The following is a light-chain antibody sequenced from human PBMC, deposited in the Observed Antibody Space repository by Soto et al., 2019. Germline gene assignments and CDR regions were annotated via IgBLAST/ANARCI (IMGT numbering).Light chain of an antibody. CDR1: QSVSSF. V-gene: IGKV3-11*01. J-gene: IGKJ4*01. CDR2: DAS. CDR3: PQRINWPLT. Sequence: EIVLTQSPATLSLSPGERATLSCRASQSVSSFLAWYQQKPGQAPRLLIYDASNRATGIPTGFSGSGSGTCFTLTISRLGPEDFAVYYCPQRINWPLTFGGGTKVEIK.